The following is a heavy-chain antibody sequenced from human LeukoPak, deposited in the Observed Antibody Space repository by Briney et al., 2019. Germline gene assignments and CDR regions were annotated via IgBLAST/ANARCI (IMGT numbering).Heavy chain of an antibody. J-gene: IGHJ4*02. Sequence: GASVKVSCKASGYTFTGYYMHWVQQAPGQGLEWMGWINPNSGGTNYAQKFQGWVTMTRDTSNSTAYMELSRLRSDDTAVYYCARATPPRVRGDLDYWGQGTLVTVSS. CDR2: INPNSGGT. D-gene: IGHD3-10*01. CDR3: ARATPPRVRGDLDY. CDR1: GYTFTGYY. V-gene: IGHV1-2*04.